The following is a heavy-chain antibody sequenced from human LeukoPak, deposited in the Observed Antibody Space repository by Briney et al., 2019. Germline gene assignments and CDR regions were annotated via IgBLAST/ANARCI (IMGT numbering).Heavy chain of an antibody. CDR2: IWYDGSNK. CDR3: ARSPAGPNYYGMDV. V-gene: IGHV3-33*01. D-gene: IGHD1-14*01. J-gene: IGHJ6*02. CDR1: GFTFSSYG. Sequence: GGSLRLSCAASGFTFSSYGMHWVRQAPGKGLEWVAVIWYDGSNKYYADSVKGRFTISRDNSKNSLYLQMNSLRAEDTALYYCARSPAGPNYYGMDVWGQGTTVTVSS.